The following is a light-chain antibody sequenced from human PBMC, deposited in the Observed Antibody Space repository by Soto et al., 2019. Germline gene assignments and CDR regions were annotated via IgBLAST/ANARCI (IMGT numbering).Light chain of an antibody. V-gene: IGKV1-39*01. CDR2: GTY. Sequence: DIPMTQSPSSLSASVGDRVTITCRASQTIGNSLNWYQQKPGKTPNLLIYGTYNLQTGVPSRFSGSASGADFTLTISSLQPEDFATYHCQQTHSYAFTFGPGTRV. CDR1: QTIGNS. CDR3: QQTHSYAFT. J-gene: IGKJ3*01.